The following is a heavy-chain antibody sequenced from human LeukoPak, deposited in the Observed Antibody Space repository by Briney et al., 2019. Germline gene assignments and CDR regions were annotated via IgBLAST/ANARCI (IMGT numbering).Heavy chain of an antibody. V-gene: IGHV3-7*04. CDR3: ARDVRPDY. Sequence: GGSLRLSCAASGFTFSSCWMSWVRQAPGEGLEWVANIKQDGTEKYYMDSVKGRFSISRDNAKNSLYLQMNALRAEDTAVYYCARDVRPDYWGQGTLVTVST. D-gene: IGHD6-6*01. CDR2: IKQDGTEK. J-gene: IGHJ4*02. CDR1: GFTFSSCW.